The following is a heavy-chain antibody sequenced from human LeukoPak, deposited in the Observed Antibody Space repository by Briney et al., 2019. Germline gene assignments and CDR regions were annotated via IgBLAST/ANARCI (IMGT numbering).Heavy chain of an antibody. CDR3: ARVENYDFWSGPFDY. CDR1: GGSISSGGYS. D-gene: IGHD3-3*01. Sequence: SETLSLTCAVSGGSISSGGYSWSWIRQPPGKRLEWIGYISHTGSTYYNPSLKSRVTISVDRSKNQFSLKLSSVTAADTAVYFCARVENYDFWSGPFDYWGQRTLVTVSS. V-gene: IGHV4-30-2*01. J-gene: IGHJ4*02. CDR2: ISHTGST.